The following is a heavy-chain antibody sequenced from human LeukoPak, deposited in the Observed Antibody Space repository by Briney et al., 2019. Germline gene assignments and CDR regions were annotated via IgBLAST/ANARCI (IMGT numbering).Heavy chain of an antibody. CDR1: GITLSNYG. CDR2: ISGSGGRT. Sequence: GGSLRLSRAVSGITLSNYGMSWVRQAPGKGLEWVAGISGSGGRTNYADAVKGRFTISRDNAKNTLFLQMNSLRVEDTAVYFCAKRGVVIRVILVGFHKEAYYFDSWGQGALVTVSS. D-gene: IGHD3-22*01. V-gene: IGHV3-23*01. CDR3: AKRGVVIRVILVGFHKEAYYFDS. J-gene: IGHJ4*02.